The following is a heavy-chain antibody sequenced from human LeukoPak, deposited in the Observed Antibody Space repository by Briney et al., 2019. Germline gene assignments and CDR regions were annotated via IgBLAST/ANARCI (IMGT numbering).Heavy chain of an antibody. D-gene: IGHD4-17*01. Sequence: SETLSLTCSVPGGPISSHYWSWIRQPPGKGLEWIGYIYYSGSTKYNPSPKGRVTISVDTSKNQFSLKLSSVTAADTAVYYCARGGTTVTPGLLWFDPWGQGTLVSVSS. V-gene: IGHV4-59*11. CDR1: GGPISSHY. J-gene: IGHJ5*02. CDR2: IYYSGST. CDR3: ARGGTTVTPGLLWFDP.